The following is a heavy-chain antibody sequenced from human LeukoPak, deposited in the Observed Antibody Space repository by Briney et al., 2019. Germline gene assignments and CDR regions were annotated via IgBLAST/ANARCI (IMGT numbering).Heavy chain of an antibody. CDR2: IYHSGST. Sequence: PSETLSLTCTVSGYSISSGYYWGWIRQPPGKGLEWIGSIYHSGSTYYNPSLKSRVTISVDTSKIQFSLKLSSVTDADTAVYYCARANYYDSSGYSRGAFDVWGQGTMVAVSS. J-gene: IGHJ3*01. V-gene: IGHV4-38-2*02. CDR3: ARANYYDSSGYSRGAFDV. D-gene: IGHD3-22*01. CDR1: GYSISSGYY.